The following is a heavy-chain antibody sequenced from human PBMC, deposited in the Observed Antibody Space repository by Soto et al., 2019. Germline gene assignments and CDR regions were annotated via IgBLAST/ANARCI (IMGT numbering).Heavy chain of an antibody. CDR2: ISAYNGNT. V-gene: IGHV1-18*01. D-gene: IGHD1-26*01. CDR3: ARYAAVGVFYY. CDR1: GYTFTSYG. J-gene: IGHJ4*01. Sequence: QVHLVQSGAEVKKPGASVKVSCKASGYTFTSYGISWVRQAPGQGLEWMVWISAYNGNTKYAQKLQRRAPITTDTSTSTAYMELRSLRSDDAAVYYSARYAAVGVFYYWGHRTLVNVSS.